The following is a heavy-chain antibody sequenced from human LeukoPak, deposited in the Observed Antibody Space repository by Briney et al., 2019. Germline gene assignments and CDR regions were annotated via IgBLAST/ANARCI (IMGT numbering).Heavy chain of an antibody. CDR3: ARVGDHFHWNLDL. V-gene: IGHV3-53*01. Sequence: GGSLRLSCAASGFTASTYYMNWVRQAPGKGLEWVSMIYSGGTTYYADPVKGRFTISRNTSKNTLSLQMNSLRAEDTAVYFCARVGDHFHWNLDLWGRGTLVTVSS. CDR2: IYSGGTT. CDR1: GFTASTYY. D-gene: IGHD3-3*02. J-gene: IGHJ2*01.